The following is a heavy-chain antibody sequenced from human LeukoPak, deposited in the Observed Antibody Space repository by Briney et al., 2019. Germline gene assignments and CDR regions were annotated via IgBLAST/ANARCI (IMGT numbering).Heavy chain of an antibody. J-gene: IGHJ4*02. CDR1: GGSISSGSYY. D-gene: IGHD3-22*01. CDR2: IYTSGST. CDR3: DVPYYYDSSDYYPFGY. Sequence: SETLSLTCTVSGGSISSGSYYWSWLRQPAGKGLEWIGRIYTSGSTNYNPSLKSRVTISVDTSKNQFSLKLSSVTAADTAVYARDVPYYYDSSDYYPFGYWGQGTLVTVSS. V-gene: IGHV4-61*02.